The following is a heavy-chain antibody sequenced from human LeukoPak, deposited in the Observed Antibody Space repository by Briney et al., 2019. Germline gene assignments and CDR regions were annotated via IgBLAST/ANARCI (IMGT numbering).Heavy chain of an antibody. CDR1: GFSLSTSGVG. V-gene: IGHV2-5*01. CDR2: IYWNDDK. J-gene: IGHJ6*03. CDR3: AHTLGIAAAGNRDYYYYCYMDV. D-gene: IGHD6-13*01. Sequence: SGPTLVNPTQTLTLTCTFSGFSLSTSGVGVGWIRQPPGKALEWLALIYWNDDKFYSPSLKSRLTITKDTSKNQVVLTMTNMDLVDTATYYCAHTLGIAAAGNRDYYYYCYMDVWGKGTTVTVSS.